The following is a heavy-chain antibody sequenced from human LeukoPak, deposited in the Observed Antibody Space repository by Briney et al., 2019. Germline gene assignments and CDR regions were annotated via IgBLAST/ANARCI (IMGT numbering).Heavy chain of an antibody. D-gene: IGHD3-10*01. Sequence: SETPTLTCAVYGGSFSGYYWSWSRQPPGKGLEWIGEINHSGSTNYNPSLKSRVTISVDTSKNQFSLKLSSVTAADTAVYYCARGPHKDYGSGELYDYWGQGLLLPVSS. J-gene: IGHJ4*02. V-gene: IGHV4-34*01. CDR1: GGSFSGYY. CDR2: INHSGST. CDR3: ARGPHKDYGSGELYDY.